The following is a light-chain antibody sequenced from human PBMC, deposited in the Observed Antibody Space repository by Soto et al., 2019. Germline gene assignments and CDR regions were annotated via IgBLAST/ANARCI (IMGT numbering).Light chain of an antibody. Sequence: SYELTQPPSVSVSPGQTASITCSGDKLGDKYACWYQQKPGQSPVLVIYQDSKRPSGIPERFSGSKSGNTATLTISGTQAMDEADYYCQAWDSSTVVFGVGTKITVL. CDR3: QAWDSSTVV. CDR2: QDS. V-gene: IGLV3-1*01. J-gene: IGLJ2*01. CDR1: KLGDKY.